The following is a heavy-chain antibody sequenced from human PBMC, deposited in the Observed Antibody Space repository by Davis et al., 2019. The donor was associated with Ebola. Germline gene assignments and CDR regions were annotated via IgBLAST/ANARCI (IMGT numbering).Heavy chain of an antibody. CDR3: ARDPDTSGYYSWFDP. CDR1: GLTFSSYG. V-gene: IGHV3-30*03. Sequence: GESLKISCAASGLTFSSYGMHWVRQAPGKGLEWVTFISYDGSNKYYADSVKGRFTISRDNSKNTLYLQMNSLRAEDTAVYYCARDPDTSGYYSWFDPWGQGTLVTVSS. J-gene: IGHJ5*02. CDR2: ISYDGSNK. D-gene: IGHD6-19*01.